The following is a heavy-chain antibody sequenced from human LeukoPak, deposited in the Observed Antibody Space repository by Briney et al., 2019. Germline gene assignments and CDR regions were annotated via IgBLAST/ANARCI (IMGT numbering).Heavy chain of an antibody. J-gene: IGHJ4*02. CDR1: GGSFSGYY. D-gene: IGHD4-17*01. Sequence: SETLSLPCAVYGGSFSGYYWSWIRQPPGKGLEWIGEINHSGSTNYNPSLKSRVTISVDTSKNQFSLKLSSVTAADTAVYYCARGLDGDYTFDYWGQGTLVTVSS. V-gene: IGHV4-34*01. CDR2: INHSGST. CDR3: ARGLDGDYTFDY.